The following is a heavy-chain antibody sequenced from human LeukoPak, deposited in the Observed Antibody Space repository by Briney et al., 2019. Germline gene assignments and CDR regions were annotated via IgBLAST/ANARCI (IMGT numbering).Heavy chain of an antibody. CDR2: IRDDGNNI. D-gene: IGHD3-16*01. CDR3: AKEGAPLGGRPDY. Sequence: GGSLRLSCAASGFSFTSYAMHGVRQAPAKGLEWVAFIRDDGNNIHYADSVKDRFTISRDNSKNTLYLQMNSLRVEDTAVYYCAKEGAPLGGRPDYWGQGTLVTVSS. J-gene: IGHJ4*02. V-gene: IGHV3-30*02. CDR1: GFSFTSYA.